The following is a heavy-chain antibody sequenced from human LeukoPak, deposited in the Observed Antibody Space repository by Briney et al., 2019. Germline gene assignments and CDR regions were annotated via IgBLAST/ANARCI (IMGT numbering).Heavy chain of an antibody. Sequence: PGWSLRLSCAASGFTFSSYWMTWVRQAPGKGLEWVANIKQDGSEKYYVDSVKGRFTISRDNAKSSVYLQMNSLRGEDTAIYYCARDRRDILIGSNWFDPWGLGTLVTVSS. CDR3: ARDRRDILIGSNWFDP. CDR2: IKQDGSEK. J-gene: IGHJ5*02. D-gene: IGHD3-9*01. CDR1: GFTFSSYW. V-gene: IGHV3-7*01.